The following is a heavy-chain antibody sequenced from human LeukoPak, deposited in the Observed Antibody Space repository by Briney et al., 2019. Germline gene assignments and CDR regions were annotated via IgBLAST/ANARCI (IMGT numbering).Heavy chain of an antibody. D-gene: IGHD3-22*01. CDR3: ARRGADSSGYSDYFDY. CDR1: GGSISSGDHY. J-gene: IGHJ4*02. CDR2: IYYSGST. V-gene: IGHV4-30-4*01. Sequence: PSETLSLTCTNLGGSISSGDHYWSWIRQHPGKGLEWIGYIYYSGSTHYNPSLKSRVSMSVETSKNQFSLKLSSVTAADTAVYYCARRGADSSGYSDYFDYWGQGTLVTVSS.